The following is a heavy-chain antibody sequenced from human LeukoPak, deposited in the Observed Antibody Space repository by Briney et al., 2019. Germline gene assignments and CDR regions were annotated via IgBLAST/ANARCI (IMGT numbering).Heavy chain of an antibody. CDR3: AKWGDYDVLTGYYDSDY. Sequence: GGSLRLSCAASGFSFSNYAMSWVRQIPGKGLEWVSAISGRDDSTYYADSVKGRFTISRDTSKNTLYLQMNSLRAEDTAVYYCAKWGDYDVLTGYYDSDYWGQGTLVTVSS. J-gene: IGHJ4*02. CDR1: GFSFSNYA. D-gene: IGHD3-9*01. V-gene: IGHV3-23*01. CDR2: ISGRDDST.